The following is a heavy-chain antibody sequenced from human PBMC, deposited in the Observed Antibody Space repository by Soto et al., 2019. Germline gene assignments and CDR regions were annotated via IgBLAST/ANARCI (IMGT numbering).Heavy chain of an antibody. CDR1: GGTFRSYT. CDR2: IIPILGIT. J-gene: IGHJ4*02. Sequence: QVQLVQSGAEVKKPGSSVKVSCKASGGTFRSYTISWVRQAPGQGLEWMGRIIPILGITNYAQKFQGRVTTTADKSASTAYMELSSLRSEDTAVYYCRSLNPQRGSGLLFDYWGQGRLVTVS. D-gene: IGHD3-10*01. V-gene: IGHV1-69*02. CDR3: RSLNPQRGSGLLFDY.